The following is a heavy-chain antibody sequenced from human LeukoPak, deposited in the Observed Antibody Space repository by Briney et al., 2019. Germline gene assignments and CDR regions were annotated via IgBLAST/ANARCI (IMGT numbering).Heavy chain of an antibody. CDR3: AKDRVALAGTSLDS. V-gene: IGHV3-23*01. D-gene: IGHD6-19*01. J-gene: IGHJ4*02. Sequence: QSGGSLRLSCAASGFTFSSYAMSWVRQAQGKGLEWVSAISGSGGSTYYADSVKGRFTISRDNSWNTLYLQMSSLRVEDTAVYYCAKDRVALAGTSLDSWGQGTLVTVSS. CDR1: GFTFSSYA. CDR2: ISGSGGST.